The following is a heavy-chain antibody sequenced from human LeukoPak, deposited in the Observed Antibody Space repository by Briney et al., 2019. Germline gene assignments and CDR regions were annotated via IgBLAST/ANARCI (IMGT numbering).Heavy chain of an antibody. CDR2: VSGDGTAT. J-gene: IGHJ4*02. D-gene: IGHD1-26*01. Sequence: PGGSLRLSCAASGFTFSNYWMHWVRQAPGKGLVWVSRVSGDGTATNYADSVKGRFTISRDNSKNTLYLQMNSLRAEDTAVYYCARDETSGSYYYYFDSWGQGTLVTVSS. CDR1: GFTFSNYW. V-gene: IGHV3-74*01. CDR3: ARDETSGSYYYYFDS.